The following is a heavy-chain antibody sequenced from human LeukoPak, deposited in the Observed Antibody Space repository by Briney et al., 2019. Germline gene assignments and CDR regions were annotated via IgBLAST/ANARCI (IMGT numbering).Heavy chain of an antibody. J-gene: IGHJ6*03. V-gene: IGHV4-39*07. CDR1: GGSISSSNYY. D-gene: IGHD2-2*01. CDR3: ARATTTDIVVVPAAIGGYYYYYYMDV. Sequence: TSETLSLTCTVSGGSISSSNYYWGWIRQPPGKGLEWIGSIYYSGSTYYNPSLKSRVTISVDTSKNQFSLKLSSVTAADTAVYYCARATTTDIVVVPAAIGGYYYYYYMDVWGKGTTVTVSS. CDR2: IYYSGST.